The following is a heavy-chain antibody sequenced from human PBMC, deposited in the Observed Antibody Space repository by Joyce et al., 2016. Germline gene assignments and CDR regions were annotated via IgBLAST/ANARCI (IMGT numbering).Heavy chain of an antibody. J-gene: IGHJ6*02. D-gene: IGHD1-14*01. CDR1: GGDFSNYT. CDR2: IIPFFGAA. V-gene: IGHV1-69*12. Sequence: QVLLVQSGAAVKRPGSSLRVSCKSSGGDFSNYTVNWVRQAHGQRLEWMGGIIPFFGAAKYAEDFQGRVTLTADQSTRTAYLELSSLTSADTAVYYCARGGTSSDHYFFYTLDVWGPGTTVIVSS. CDR3: ARGGTSSDHYFFYTLDV.